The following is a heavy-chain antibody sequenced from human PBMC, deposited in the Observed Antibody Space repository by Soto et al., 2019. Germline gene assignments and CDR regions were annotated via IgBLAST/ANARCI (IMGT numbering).Heavy chain of an antibody. J-gene: IGHJ4*02. V-gene: IGHV4-59*08. CDR2: IFHSGDT. CDR3: AWFGHGYNYGYFYSYFDY. CDR1: GGSISSYY. Sequence: PSETLSLTCTVSGGSISSYYWSWIRQPPGKGLEWIGYIFHSGDTNFNPSLKSRVTMSVDTSKNHFSLKLNSVTAADTAVYYCAWFGHGYNYGYFYSYFDYWGQGTLVTVSS. D-gene: IGHD5-18*01.